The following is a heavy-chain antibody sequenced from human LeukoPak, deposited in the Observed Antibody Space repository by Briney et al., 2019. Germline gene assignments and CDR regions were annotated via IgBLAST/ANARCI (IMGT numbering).Heavy chain of an antibody. CDR3: ARDSSGSYSSDY. Sequence: GGSLRLSCAASGFTFSSYSMNWVRQAPGKGLEWVSSISSSSSYIYYADSVKGRFTISRDNAKNSLYLQMNSLRAEDTAVYYCARDSSGSYSSDYWGQGTLVTVSS. CDR2: ISSSSSYI. D-gene: IGHD1-26*01. J-gene: IGHJ4*02. CDR1: GFTFSSYS. V-gene: IGHV3-21*01.